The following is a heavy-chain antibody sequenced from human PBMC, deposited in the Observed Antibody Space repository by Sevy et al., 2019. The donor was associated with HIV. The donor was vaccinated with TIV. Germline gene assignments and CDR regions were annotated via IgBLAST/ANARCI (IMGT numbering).Heavy chain of an antibody. CDR1: GFKFDDHT. Sequence: GGSLRLSCGASGFKFDDHTMHWVRQAPGKGLQWVSFIGGDKKKSSYASSVQGRFSISRDNTRNTLYLQMHRLRIEDTGLYFCAKDVGGFSGFDYWGQGTLVTVSS. V-gene: IGHV3-43*01. CDR3: AKDVGGFSGFDY. CDR2: IGGDKKKS. J-gene: IGHJ4*02. D-gene: IGHD5-12*01.